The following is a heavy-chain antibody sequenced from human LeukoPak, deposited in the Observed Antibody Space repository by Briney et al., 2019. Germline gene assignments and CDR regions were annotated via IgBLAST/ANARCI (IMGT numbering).Heavy chain of an antibody. J-gene: IGHJ6*03. CDR3: VKAYGSSATVYMDV. V-gene: IGHV3-21*04. D-gene: IGHD6-19*01. CDR1: GFTFSSYS. CDR2: ISSSSSYI. Sequence: GGSLRLSCAASGFTFSSYSMNWVRQAPGKGLEWVSSISSSSSYIYYADSVKGRFTISRDNAKNSLYLQMDSLRPEDTALYYCVKAYGSSATVYMDVWGKGTTVTVSS.